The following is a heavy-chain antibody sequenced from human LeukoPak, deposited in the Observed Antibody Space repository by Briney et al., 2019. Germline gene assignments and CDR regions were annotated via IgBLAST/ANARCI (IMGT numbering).Heavy chain of an antibody. V-gene: IGHV4-34*01. J-gene: IGHJ4*02. CDR3: AVTSSIAARILFDY. D-gene: IGHD6-6*01. CDR1: GGSFSGYY. Sequence: SETLSLTCAVYGGSFSGYYWSWIRQPPGKGLEWIGEINHSGSTNYNPSLKSRVTISVDTSKNQFSLKLSSVTAADTAVYYCAVTSSIAARILFDYWGQGTLVTVSS. CDR2: INHSGST.